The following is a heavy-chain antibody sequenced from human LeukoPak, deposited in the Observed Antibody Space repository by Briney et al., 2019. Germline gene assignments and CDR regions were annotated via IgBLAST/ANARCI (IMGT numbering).Heavy chain of an antibody. CDR1: GYTFTSYD. CDR2: MNPNSGNT. V-gene: IGHV1-8*01. CDR3: ARVAPEEDFYGDYGEDFDY. J-gene: IGHJ4*02. D-gene: IGHD4-17*01. Sequence: ASVKVSCKASGYTFTSYDINWVRQATGQGLEWMGWMNPNSGNTGYAQKFQGRVTMTTDTSTSTAYMELRSLRSDDTAVYYCARVAPEEDFYGDYGEDFDYWGQGTLVTVSS.